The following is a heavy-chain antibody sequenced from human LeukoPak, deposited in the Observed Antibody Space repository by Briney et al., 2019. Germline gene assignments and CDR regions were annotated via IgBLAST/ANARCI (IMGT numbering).Heavy chain of an antibody. Sequence: ASVNVSCKASGYTFTSYGISWVRQAPGQGLEWMGWISAYNGNTNYAQKLQGRVTMTTDTSTSTAYMELRSLRSDDTAVYYCARAGRGVLSGWYYFDYWGQGTLVTVSS. CDR3: ARAGRGVLSGWYYFDY. CDR2: ISAYNGNT. D-gene: IGHD6-19*01. J-gene: IGHJ4*02. CDR1: GYTFTSYG. V-gene: IGHV1-18*04.